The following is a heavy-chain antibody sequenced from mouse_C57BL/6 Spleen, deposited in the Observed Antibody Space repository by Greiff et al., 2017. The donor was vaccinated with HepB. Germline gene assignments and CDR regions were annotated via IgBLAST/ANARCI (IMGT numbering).Heavy chain of an antibody. V-gene: IGHV5-17*01. CDR1: GFTFSDYG. CDR3: ARGGSGFAY. CDR2: ISSGSSTN. Sequence: EVKLMESGGGLVKPGGSLKLSCAASGFTFSDYGMHWVRQAPEKGLEWVAYISSGSSTNYYADTVKGRFTISRDNAKNTLFLQMTSLRSEDTAMYYCARGGSGFAYWGQGTLVTVSA. J-gene: IGHJ3*01. D-gene: IGHD1-1*01.